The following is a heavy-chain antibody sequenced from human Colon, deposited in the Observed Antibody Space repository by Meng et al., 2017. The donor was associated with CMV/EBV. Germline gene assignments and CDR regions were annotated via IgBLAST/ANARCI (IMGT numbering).Heavy chain of an antibody. J-gene: IGHJ5*02. CDR3: ARAYGDYRFDP. CDR2: IYYSGST. Sequence: GSLRHSCTVSGGSISGYYWSWIRQPPGKGLEWIAYIYYSGSTNYNPSLKSRVTISVDTTKNQFSLKMNSVTAADTAVYYCARAYGDYRFDPWGQGTLVTRLL. CDR1: GGSISGYY. D-gene: IGHD4-17*01. V-gene: IGHV4-59*01.